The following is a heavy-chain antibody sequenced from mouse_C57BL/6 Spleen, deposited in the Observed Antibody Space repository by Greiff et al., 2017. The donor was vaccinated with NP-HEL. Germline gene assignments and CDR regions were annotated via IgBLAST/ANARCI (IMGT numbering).Heavy chain of an antibody. CDR1: GYTFTSYW. J-gene: IGHJ2*01. V-gene: IGHV1-50*01. Sequence: QVQLQQPGAELVKPGASVKLSCKASGYTFTSYWMQWVKQRPGQGLEWIGEIDPSDSYTNYNQKFKGKATLTVDTSSSTAYMQLSSLTSEDSAVYYCARKGVYYSGGYFDYWGQGTTLTVSS. CDR3: ARKGVYYSGGYFDY. D-gene: IGHD1-1*01. CDR2: IDPSDSYT.